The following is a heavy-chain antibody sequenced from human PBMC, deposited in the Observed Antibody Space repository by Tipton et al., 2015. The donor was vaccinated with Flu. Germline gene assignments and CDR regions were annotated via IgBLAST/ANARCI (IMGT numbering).Heavy chain of an antibody. D-gene: IGHD3-10*01. CDR2: MYTSGST. J-gene: IGHJ6*02. V-gene: IGHV4-4*07. Sequence: TLSLTCTVSGGSIRSYYWSWIRQPAGKGLEWIGRMYTSGSTNDNPSLKSRVTMSLDTSKNQFSLKLTSVTAADTAVYYCAREMYGSGSWGGYYYYGMDVWRQGTAVTVS. CDR3: AREMYGSGSWGGYYYYGMDV. CDR1: GGSIRSYY.